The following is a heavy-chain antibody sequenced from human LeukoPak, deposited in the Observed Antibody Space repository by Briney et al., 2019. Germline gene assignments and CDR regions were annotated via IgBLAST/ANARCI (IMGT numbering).Heavy chain of an antibody. Sequence: GGSLRLSCAASGFTFSNYAMSWVRQAPGKGLEWVSAITGSGGNTYYADSVKGRFTISRDNSKNTVFLQMNSLRAEDTAVYYCAKWGDYDVLTGYYVSDCWGQGTLVTVSS. J-gene: IGHJ4*02. V-gene: IGHV3-23*01. CDR2: ITGSGGNT. CDR1: GFTFSNYA. CDR3: AKWGDYDVLTGYYVSDC. D-gene: IGHD3-9*01.